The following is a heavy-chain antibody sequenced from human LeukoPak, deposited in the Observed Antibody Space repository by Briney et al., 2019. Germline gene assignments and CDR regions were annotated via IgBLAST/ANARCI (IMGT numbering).Heavy chain of an antibody. J-gene: IGHJ5*02. V-gene: IGHV3-23*01. D-gene: IGHD2-15*01. CDR1: GFTFSNYA. CDR3: AKTQGYYDA. Sequence: GGSLRLSCVASGFTFSNYAMSWVRQAPGKGLELVSGIYGSDDKTVYGDAVKGRFTISRDNSKNTLYLQMSSLRADDTAVYYCAKTQGYYDAWGQGALVTVSS. CDR2: IYGSDDKT.